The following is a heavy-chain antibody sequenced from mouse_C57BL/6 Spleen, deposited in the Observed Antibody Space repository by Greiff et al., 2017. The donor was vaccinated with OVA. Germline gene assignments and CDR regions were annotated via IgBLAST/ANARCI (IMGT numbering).Heavy chain of an antibody. J-gene: IGHJ4*01. CDR2: IYPRSGNT. CDR1: GYTFTSYG. Sequence: VQLQESGAELARPGASVKLSCKASGYTFTSYGISWVKQRTGQGLEWIGEIYPRSGNTYYNEKFKGKATLTADKSSSTAYMELRSLTSEDSAVYFCARRFYGSSSTYYAMDYWGQGTSVTVSS. CDR3: ARRFYGSSSTYYAMDY. V-gene: IGHV1-81*01. D-gene: IGHD1-1*01.